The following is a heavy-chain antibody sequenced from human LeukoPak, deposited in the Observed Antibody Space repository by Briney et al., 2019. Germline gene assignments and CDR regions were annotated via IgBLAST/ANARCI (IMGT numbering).Heavy chain of an antibody. J-gene: IGHJ4*02. CDR2: INIDGSNT. V-gene: IGHV3-74*01. CDR3: AQNGGGSGTYYPY. D-gene: IGHD3-10*01. Sequence: PGGSLRLSCAASGFPFSSYWMHWVRQAPGKGLVWVSRINIDGSNTNYADSVKGRFTISRDNAKNTLYLQMNSLRGEDSAMYYCAQNGGGSGTYYPYWGLGTLVTVSS. CDR1: GFPFSSYW.